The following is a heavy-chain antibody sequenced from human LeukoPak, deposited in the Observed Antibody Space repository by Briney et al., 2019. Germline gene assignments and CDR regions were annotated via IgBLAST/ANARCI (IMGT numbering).Heavy chain of an antibody. CDR2: IIPIFGTA. CDR1: GGTFSSYA. J-gene: IGHJ5*02. Sequence: SVKVSCKASGGTFSSYAISWVRQAPGQGLEWMGGIIPIFGTANYAQKFQGRVTITADKSTSTAYMELSRLRSDDTAVYYCARASPVDCSSTSCYGWFDPWGQGTLVTVSS. V-gene: IGHV1-69*06. D-gene: IGHD2-2*01. CDR3: ARASPVDCSSTSCYGWFDP.